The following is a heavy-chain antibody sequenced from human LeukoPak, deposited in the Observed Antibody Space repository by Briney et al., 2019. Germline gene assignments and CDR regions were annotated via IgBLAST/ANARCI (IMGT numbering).Heavy chain of an antibody. CDR3: ARAAVGYDSSGYYDEMDY. Sequence: SETLSLTCTVSGGSISSSSYYWSWIRQHPGKGLEWIGYIYYSGSTYYNPSLKSRVTISVDTSKNQFSLKLSSVTAADTAVYYCARAAVGYDSSGYYDEMDYWGQGTLVTVSS. CDR2: IYYSGST. D-gene: IGHD3-22*01. J-gene: IGHJ4*02. CDR1: GGSISSSSYY. V-gene: IGHV4-31*03.